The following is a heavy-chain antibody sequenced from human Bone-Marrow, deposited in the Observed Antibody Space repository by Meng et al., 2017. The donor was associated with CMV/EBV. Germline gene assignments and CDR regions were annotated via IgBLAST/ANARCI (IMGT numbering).Heavy chain of an antibody. V-gene: IGHV3-30*04. Sequence: SLKISCAASGFTFSSYAMHWVRQAPGKGLEWVAVISYDGSNKYYADSVKGRFTISRDNSKNTLYLQMNSLRAEDTAVYYCARGGAGGPIVVVPAATIYYYYGMDVWGQGTTVTVSS. CDR3: ARGGAGGPIVVVPAATIYYYYGMDV. CDR1: GFTFSSYA. CDR2: ISYDGSNK. D-gene: IGHD2-2*01. J-gene: IGHJ6*02.